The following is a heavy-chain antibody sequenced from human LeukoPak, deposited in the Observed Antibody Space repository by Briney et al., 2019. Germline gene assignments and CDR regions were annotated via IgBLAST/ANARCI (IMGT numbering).Heavy chain of an antibody. CDR3: AKDREDSAMISGVFDL. J-gene: IGHJ2*01. Sequence: PGGSLRLSCTASGFTFTSYAMTWVRQAPGKGLEWVSGISGSGGHTYNADSVEGRFTISRDNSKNTVSLQLSSLRVEDTAVYFCAKDREDSAMISGVFDLWGHGTLVTVSS. V-gene: IGHV3-23*01. CDR2: ISGSGGHT. D-gene: IGHD5-18*01. CDR1: GFTFTSYA.